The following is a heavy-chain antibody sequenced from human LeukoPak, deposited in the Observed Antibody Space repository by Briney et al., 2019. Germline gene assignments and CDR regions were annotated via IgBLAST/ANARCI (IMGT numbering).Heavy chain of an antibody. CDR2: IRYDGSNK. V-gene: IGHV3-30*02. Sequence: AGGSLRLSCAASGFTFSSYGMHWVRQAPGKGLGWVAFIRYDGSNKYYADSVKGRFTISRDNSKNTLYLQMNSLRAEDTAVYYCAKGSGWGVIITDWGQGTLVTVSS. CDR3: AKGSGWGVIITD. D-gene: IGHD3-10*01. J-gene: IGHJ4*02. CDR1: GFTFSSYG.